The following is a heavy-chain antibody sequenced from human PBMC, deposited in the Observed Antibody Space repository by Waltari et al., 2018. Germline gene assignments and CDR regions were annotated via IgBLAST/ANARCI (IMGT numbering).Heavy chain of an antibody. V-gene: IGHV4-39*07. J-gene: IGHJ4*02. CDR3: ARDLRDFWSGAYFDY. Sequence: QLQLQESGPGLVKPSETLSLTCTVSGGSISSSSYYWGWIRQPPGKGLEWIGSIYYSGSTYYNPSLKSRVTISVDTSKNQFSLKLSSVTAADTAVYYCARDLRDFWSGAYFDYWGQGTLVTVSS. CDR1: GGSISSSSYY. CDR2: IYYSGST. D-gene: IGHD3-3*01.